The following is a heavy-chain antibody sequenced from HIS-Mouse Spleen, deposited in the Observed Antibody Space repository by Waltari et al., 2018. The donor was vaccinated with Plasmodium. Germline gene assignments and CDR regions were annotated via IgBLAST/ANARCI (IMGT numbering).Heavy chain of an antibody. J-gene: IGHJ4*02. V-gene: IGHV3-23*01. CDR1: GFTFSSYA. Sequence: EVQLLESGGGLVQPGGSLRLSCAASGFTFSSYAMSWVRQAPGKGGGCVSAISGSGGSTDDADSVKGRFTISRDNSKNTLYLQMNSLRAEDTAVYYCAKVFRGLDYWGQGTLDSPSPQ. CDR2: ISGSGGST. D-gene: IGHD3-16*01. CDR3: AKVFRGLDY.